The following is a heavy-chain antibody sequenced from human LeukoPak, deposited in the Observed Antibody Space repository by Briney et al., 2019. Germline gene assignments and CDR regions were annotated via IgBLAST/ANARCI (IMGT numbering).Heavy chain of an antibody. V-gene: IGHV3-7*04. CDR3: ARGRAVDI. CDR2: IKQDDSEK. J-gene: IGHJ3*02. CDR1: GFTFDDYA. Sequence: GGSLRLSCAASGFTFDDYAMHWVRQAPGKGLEWVANIKQDDSEKYYLGSVKGRFTISRDNTKNSVYLQMNSLRAEDTALYYCARGRAVDIWGRGTMVTVSS.